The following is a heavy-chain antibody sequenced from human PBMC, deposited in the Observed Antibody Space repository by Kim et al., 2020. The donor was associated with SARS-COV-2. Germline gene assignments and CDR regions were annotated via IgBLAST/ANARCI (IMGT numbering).Heavy chain of an antibody. D-gene: IGHD2-15*01. V-gene: IGHV4-39*01. CDR3: ARQQIADMVVADQGDWFDP. CDR2: IYYSGST. CDR1: GGSISSSSYY. Sequence: SETLSLTCTVSGGSISSSSYYWGWIRQPPGKGLEWIGSIYYSGSTYYNPSLKSRVTISVDTSKNQFSLKLSSVTAADTAVYYCARQQIADMVVADQGDWFDPWGQGTLVTVSS. J-gene: IGHJ5*02.